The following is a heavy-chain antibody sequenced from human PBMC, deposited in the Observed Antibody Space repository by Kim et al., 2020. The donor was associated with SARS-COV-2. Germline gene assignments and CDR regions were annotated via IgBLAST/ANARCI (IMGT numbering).Heavy chain of an antibody. CDR3: AKGRGTYYFDY. D-gene: IGHD1-26*01. J-gene: IGHJ4*02. CDR2: T. Sequence: TNYADSVGGRLTISRDNANNTLYLQINRLRAEDTALYYCAKGRGTYYFDYWGQGTLVTVSS. V-gene: IGHV3-11*05.